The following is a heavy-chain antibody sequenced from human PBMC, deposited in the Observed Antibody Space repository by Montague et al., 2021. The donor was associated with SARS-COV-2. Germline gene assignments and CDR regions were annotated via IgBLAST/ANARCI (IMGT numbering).Heavy chain of an antibody. CDR1: GFPFSSYA. D-gene: IGHD2/OR15-2a*01. CDR3: ASELLGAFDI. J-gene: IGHJ3*02. CDR2: ISYDGSNK. Sequence: SRSLSLSASGFPFSSYAMHWVRQAPGKGLEWVSVISYDGSNKYYADSVKGRFTISRDNSKNTLYLQMNSLRAEDTAVYYCASELLGAFDIWGLGTMATVSS. V-gene: IGHV3-30-3*01.